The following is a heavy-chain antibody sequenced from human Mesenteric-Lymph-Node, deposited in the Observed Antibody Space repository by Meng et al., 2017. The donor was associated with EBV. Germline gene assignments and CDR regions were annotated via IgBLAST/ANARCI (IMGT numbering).Heavy chain of an antibody. D-gene: IGHD4-11*01. CDR1: GEPVRSGKNY. V-gene: IGHV4-61*01. CDR2: IYFTGST. CDR3: AREGTTVTRWSDP. J-gene: IGHJ5*02. Sequence: GQRLVKPLGSLYHTWHVSGEPVRSGKNYWSLIRQSPGWGLEWIGNIYFTGSTFYNPALKSRVTSSGDTSKNQFSLKLICVTAADTAVYYCAREGTTVTRWSDPWGPGTLVTVSS.